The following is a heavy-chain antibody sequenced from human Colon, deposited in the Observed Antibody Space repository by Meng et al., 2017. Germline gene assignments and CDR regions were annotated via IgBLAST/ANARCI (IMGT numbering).Heavy chain of an antibody. CDR1: GAYMSGDNW. CDR2: IFHSGTS. V-gene: IGHV4-4*02. J-gene: IGHJ5*02. CDR3: ARRNSNNWFDP. D-gene: IGHD2/OR15-2a*01. Sequence: VELRESDPGRVKPWGTMSPPWAVFGAYMSGDNWWSGVRQTPGKGLEWLGEIFHSGTSNYNPSLKSRVTISVDKSKNQFSLRLSSVTAADTAVYYCARRNSNNWFDPWGQGILVTVSS.